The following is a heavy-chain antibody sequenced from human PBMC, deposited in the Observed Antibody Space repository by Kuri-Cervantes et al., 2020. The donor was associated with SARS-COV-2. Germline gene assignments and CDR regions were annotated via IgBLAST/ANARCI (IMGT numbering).Heavy chain of an antibody. D-gene: IGHD4-11*01. CDR3: VRIRAATVIADY. J-gene: IGHJ4*02. CDR2: IDWDDDK. V-gene: IGHV2-70*11. Sequence: TLSLTCTVSGYSISSGYYWGWIRQPPGKGLEWLARIDWDDDKYYKTSLNTRLSISKDTSKDQVVLTMTNMDPVDTATYYCVRIRAATVIADYWGQGTLVTVSS. CDR1: GYSISSGYYW.